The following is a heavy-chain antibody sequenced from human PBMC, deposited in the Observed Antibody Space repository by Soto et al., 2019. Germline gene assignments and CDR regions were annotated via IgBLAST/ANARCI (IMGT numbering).Heavy chain of an antibody. Sequence: SETLSLTCTVSGGSISSSSYYWGWIRQPPGKGLEWIGSIYYSGSTYYNPSLKSRFTISVDTSKNQFSLKLSSVTAADTAVYYCARVGSVYYDILTGYPPYWGQGTLVTVSS. D-gene: IGHD3-9*01. V-gene: IGHV4-39*01. CDR2: IYYSGST. CDR1: GGSISSSSYY. J-gene: IGHJ4*02. CDR3: ARVGSVYYDILTGYPPY.